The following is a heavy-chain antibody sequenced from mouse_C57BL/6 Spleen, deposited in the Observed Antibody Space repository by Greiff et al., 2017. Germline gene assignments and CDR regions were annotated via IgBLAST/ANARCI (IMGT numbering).Heavy chain of an antibody. V-gene: IGHV5-17*01. CDR1: GFTFSDYG. J-gene: IGHJ4*01. CDR2: ISSGSSTI. Sequence: EVQLEESGGGLVKPGGSLKLSCEASGFTFSDYGMHWVRQAPEQGLEWVAYISSGSSTIYYADTVKGRFTISRDNAKSTLFLQMTSLRSEDTAMYYCASYSNYYYAMDYWGQGTSVTASS. CDR3: ASYSNYYYAMDY. D-gene: IGHD2-5*01.